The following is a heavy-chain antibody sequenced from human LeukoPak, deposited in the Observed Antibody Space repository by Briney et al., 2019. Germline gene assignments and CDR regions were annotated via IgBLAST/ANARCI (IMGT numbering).Heavy chain of an antibody. V-gene: IGHV1-69*04. CDR2: IIPILGIA. CDR1: GGTFSSYA. Sequence: SVKVSCKASGGTFSSYAISWVRQAPGQGLGWMGRIIPILGIANYAQKFQGRVTITADKSTSTAYMELSSLRSEDTAVYYCAGDPGTTHDLDNWAFWFDPWGQGTLVTVSS. J-gene: IGHJ5*02. D-gene: IGHD1-7*01. CDR3: AGDPGTTHDLDNWAFWFDP.